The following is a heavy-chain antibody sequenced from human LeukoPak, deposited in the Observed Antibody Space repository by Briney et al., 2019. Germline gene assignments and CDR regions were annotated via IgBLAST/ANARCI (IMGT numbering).Heavy chain of an antibody. D-gene: IGHD3-22*01. J-gene: IGHJ4*02. Sequence: PGGSLRLSCAASGFTFSDYYMSWIRQAPGKGLEWVSYISSSSSYTNYADSVKGRFTISRDNGKNSLYLQMNSLRAEDTAVYYCAREGDWGYYLYYFDYWGQGTLVTVSS. CDR2: ISSSSSYT. CDR1: GFTFSDYY. CDR3: AREGDWGYYLYYFDY. V-gene: IGHV3-11*06.